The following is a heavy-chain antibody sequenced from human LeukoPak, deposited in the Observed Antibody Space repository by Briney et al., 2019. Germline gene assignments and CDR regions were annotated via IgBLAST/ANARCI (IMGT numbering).Heavy chain of an antibody. CDR3: ARQTGSGLFILP. D-gene: IGHD3/OR15-3a*01. V-gene: IGHV4-39*01. J-gene: IGHJ4*02. Sequence: SETLSLTCTVSGVSISSSNSYWGWIRQPPGKGLEWIGSIYYSGNTYYNASLKSQVSISKDTSKNRFSLKLTSVTAADTAVYYCARQTGSGLFILPGGQGTLVTVSS. CDR1: GVSISSSNSY. CDR2: IYYSGNT.